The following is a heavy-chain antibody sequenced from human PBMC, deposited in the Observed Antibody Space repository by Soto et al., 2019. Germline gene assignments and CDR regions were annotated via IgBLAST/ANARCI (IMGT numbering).Heavy chain of an antibody. D-gene: IGHD2-15*01. CDR1: GFTFTRYS. CDR2: ISSTTNYI. Sequence: PGGSLRLSCAASGFTFTRYSMNWVRQAPGKGLEWVSSISSTTNYIYYGDSMKGRFTISRDNSKNSVYLQMNSLRAEDTALYYCARDFYGGFSYGPGDNWGQGTLVTVSS. CDR3: ARDFYGGFSYGPGDN. V-gene: IGHV3-21*06. J-gene: IGHJ4*02.